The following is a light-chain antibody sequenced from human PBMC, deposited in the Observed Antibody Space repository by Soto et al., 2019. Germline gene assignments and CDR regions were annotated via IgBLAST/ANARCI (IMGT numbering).Light chain of an antibody. CDR2: EVS. CDR3: FSYTSSGTYV. Sequence: QSAPTQPASVSGSPGQSITISCPGTSSDVGNYKYVSWYQQHPGKAPKLMIYEVSNRPSGVSNPFSGSKSGNTASLTISGLQAEDETDYYCFSYTSSGTYVFGTGTKVTVL. J-gene: IGLJ1*01. V-gene: IGLV2-14*01. CDR1: SSDVGNYKY.